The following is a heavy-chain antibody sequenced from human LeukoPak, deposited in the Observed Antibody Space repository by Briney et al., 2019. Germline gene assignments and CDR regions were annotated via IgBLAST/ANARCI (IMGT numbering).Heavy chain of an antibody. CDR3: ASVKSYRYYSFDY. CDR2: IIPIFGTA. CDR1: GFTFSSYA. D-gene: IGHD3-16*02. V-gene: IGHV1-69*05. J-gene: IGHJ4*02. Sequence: PGGSLRLSCAASGFTFSSYAMSWVRQAPGKGLEWMGGIIPIFGTANYAQKFQGRVTITTDESTSTACMELSSLRSEDTAVYYCASVKSYRYYSFDYWGQGTLVTVSS.